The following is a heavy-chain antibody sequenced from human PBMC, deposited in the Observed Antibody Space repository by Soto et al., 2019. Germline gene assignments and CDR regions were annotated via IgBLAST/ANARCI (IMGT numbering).Heavy chain of an antibody. CDR2: INPATGAA. CDR1: GYPVTAYY. CDR3: ARGGGVGVAGSAAFDM. J-gene: IGHJ3*02. Sequence: QLHLVQSGAVVKKPGASVTVSCSASGYPVTAYYMHWVRQAPGRGLEWMGGINPATGAAKYTQTCQGRATMTRDTSTRTGLMELRGLTSEDKALFYCARGGGVGVAGSAAFDMWGQGTLVTVSS. V-gene: IGHV1-2*02. D-gene: IGHD3-3*01.